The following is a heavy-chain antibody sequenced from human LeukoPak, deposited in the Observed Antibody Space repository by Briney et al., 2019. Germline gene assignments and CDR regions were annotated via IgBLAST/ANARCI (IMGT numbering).Heavy chain of an antibody. CDR3: TRTRGYCSGGSCYSGFGY. D-gene: IGHD2-15*01. V-gene: IGHV3-49*04. CDR2: IRSKAYGGTT. J-gene: IGHJ4*02. Sequence: GGSLRLSCAASGFTFSSYSMNWVRQAPGKGLEWVGFIRSKAYGGTTEYAASVKGRFTISRDDSKSIAYLQMNSLKTEDTAVYYCTRTRGYCSGGSCYSGFGYWGQGTLVTVSS. CDR1: GFTFSSYS.